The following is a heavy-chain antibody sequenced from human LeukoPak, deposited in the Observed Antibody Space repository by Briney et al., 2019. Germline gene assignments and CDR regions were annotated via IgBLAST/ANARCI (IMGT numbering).Heavy chain of an antibody. Sequence: PGGSLRLSCAASRFTFSDYYMVWIRQAPGKGLEWVSYISNSGSSTKYADSVKGRFTISRDNAKNSLSLQMNSVRPEDTAVYYCAKDLHYYVAMDVWGQGTTVTVSS. V-gene: IGHV3-11*05. D-gene: IGHD3-10*02. J-gene: IGHJ6*02. CDR2: ISNSGSST. CDR3: AKDLHYYVAMDV. CDR1: RFTFSDYY.